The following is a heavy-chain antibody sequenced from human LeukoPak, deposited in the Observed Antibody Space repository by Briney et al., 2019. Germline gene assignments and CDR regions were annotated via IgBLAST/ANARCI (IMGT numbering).Heavy chain of an antibody. J-gene: IGHJ4*02. D-gene: IGHD3-10*01. V-gene: IGHV4-59*11. CDR1: VGSISSHY. CDR2: IYDSEST. Sequence: SETLSLTCTVSVGSISSHYWSWIRQPPGKGLEWIGYIYDSESTNYNPSLKSRVTISIDTSKSQFSLKLSSVTAADTAVYSCARGFGGKYYFDFWGQGTLVTVSS. CDR3: ARGFGGKYYFDF.